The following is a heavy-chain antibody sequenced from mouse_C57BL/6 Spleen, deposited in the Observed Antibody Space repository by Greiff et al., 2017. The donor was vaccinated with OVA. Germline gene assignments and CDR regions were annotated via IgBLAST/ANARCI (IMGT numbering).Heavy chain of an antibody. CDR3: ARSHYYGSSYDY. CDR1: GYAFTNYL. Sequence: VQLQQSGAELVRPGTSVKVSCKASGYAFTNYLIEWVKQRPGQGLEWIGVINPGSGGTNYNEKFKGKATLTADKSSSTAYMQLSSLTSEDSAVYFGARSHYYGSSYDYWGQGTTLTVSS. V-gene: IGHV1-54*01. J-gene: IGHJ2*01. CDR2: INPGSGGT. D-gene: IGHD1-1*01.